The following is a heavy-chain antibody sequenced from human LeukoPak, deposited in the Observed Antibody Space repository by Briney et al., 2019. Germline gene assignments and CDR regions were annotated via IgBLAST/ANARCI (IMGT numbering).Heavy chain of an antibody. CDR1: GYTLTELS. CDR3: AAWGSGSYFLVY. Sequence: ASVKVSCKVSGYTLTELSMHWVRQAPGKGLEWMGGFDPEDGETIYAQKFQGRVTMTEDTSTDTAYMELSSLRSEDTAVYYCAAWGSGSYFLVYWGQGTLVTASS. D-gene: IGHD1-26*01. V-gene: IGHV1-24*01. J-gene: IGHJ4*02. CDR2: FDPEDGET.